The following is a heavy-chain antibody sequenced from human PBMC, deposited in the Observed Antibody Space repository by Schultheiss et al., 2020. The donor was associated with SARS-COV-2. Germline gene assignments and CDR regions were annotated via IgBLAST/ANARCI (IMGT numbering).Heavy chain of an antibody. D-gene: IGHD3-16*01. V-gene: IGHV3-13*01. Sequence: GGSLRLSFAASGITFRSYDMHWVLQLTGKGLEWVSAIGTAGDTYYPVSVKGRFTISRENAKNSLYLQMNSLRAGDTAVYYCVRGGSDAFDIWGQGTLVTVAS. CDR2: IGTAGDT. CDR1: GITFRSYD. CDR3: VRGGSDAFDI. J-gene: IGHJ3*02.